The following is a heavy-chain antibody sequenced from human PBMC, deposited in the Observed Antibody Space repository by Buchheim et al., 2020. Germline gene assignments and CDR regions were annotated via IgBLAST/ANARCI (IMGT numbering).Heavy chain of an antibody. J-gene: IGHJ6*02. Sequence: QVQLVESGGGVVQPGRSLRLSCASSGFTLSRHGMHWVRQAPGKGLEWVAVISYDESNKYYADSVKGRFTISRDNSKNTLFLQMNSLRAEDTAVYYCAKDGQLWFTWGMDVWGQGTT. CDR1: GFTLSRHG. D-gene: IGHD3-22*01. CDR3: AKDGQLWFTWGMDV. CDR2: ISYDESNK. V-gene: IGHV3-30*18.